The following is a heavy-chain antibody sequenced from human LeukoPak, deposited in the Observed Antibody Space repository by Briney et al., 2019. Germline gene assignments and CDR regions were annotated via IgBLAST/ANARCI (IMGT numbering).Heavy chain of an antibody. CDR3: ARDRGARGRGLA. V-gene: IGHV3-21*01. CDR2: IGPSSGDI. CDR1: GFTFRIYS. J-gene: IGHJ5*02. Sequence: GGSLRLSCAASGFTFRIYSMNWVRQAPGTGLEWVSSIGPSSGDIHYADSVKGRFTISRGNDKNSLYLQMNSLRAEDTAVYYCARDRGARGRGLAWGQGTQVTVSS. D-gene: IGHD3-10*01.